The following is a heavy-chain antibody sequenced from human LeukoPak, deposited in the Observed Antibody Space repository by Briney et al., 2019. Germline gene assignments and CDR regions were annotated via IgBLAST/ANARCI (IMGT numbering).Heavy chain of an antibody. CDR3: TRPPYCGGDCYEPYYYMDV. Sequence: GGSLRLSCAASGFTFSGSAMHWVRQASGKGLEWVGRIRSKANSYATAYAASVKGRFTISRDDSKNTAYLQMNSLKTEDTAVYYCTRPPYCGGDCYEPYYYMDVWGKGTTVTVSS. V-gene: IGHV3-73*01. D-gene: IGHD2-21*01. CDR1: GFTFSGSA. CDR2: IRSKANSYAT. J-gene: IGHJ6*03.